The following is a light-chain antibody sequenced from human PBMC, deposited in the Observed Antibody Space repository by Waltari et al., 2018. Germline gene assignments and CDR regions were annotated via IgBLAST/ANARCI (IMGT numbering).Light chain of an antibody. V-gene: IGKV4-1*01. CDR2: WAS. J-gene: IGKJ3*01. CDR3: QQYYTTPPT. CDR1: QSVLYSSNNKNY. Sequence: DIVMTQSPDSLAVSLGERATINGKASQSVLYSSNNKNYLAWYQQKPGQPPKLLIYWASTRESGVPDRFSGSGSGTDFTLTISSLLAEDVALYYCQQYYTTPPTFGPGTKVDIK.